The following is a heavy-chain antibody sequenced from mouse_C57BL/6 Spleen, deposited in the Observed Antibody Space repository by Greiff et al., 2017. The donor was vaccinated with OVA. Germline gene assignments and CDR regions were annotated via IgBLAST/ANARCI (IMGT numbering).Heavy chain of an antibody. CDR3: ARWRDDYAWFAY. CDR2: IHPNSGST. CDR1: GYTFTSYW. J-gene: IGHJ3*01. V-gene: IGHV1-64*01. D-gene: IGHD2-4*01. Sequence: QVQLQQPGAELVKPGASVKLSCKASGYTFTSYWMHWVKQRPGQGLEWIGMIHPNSGSTNYNEKFKSKATLTVDKSSSTAYMQLSSLTSEDSAVYYCARWRDDYAWFAYWGQGTLVTVSA.